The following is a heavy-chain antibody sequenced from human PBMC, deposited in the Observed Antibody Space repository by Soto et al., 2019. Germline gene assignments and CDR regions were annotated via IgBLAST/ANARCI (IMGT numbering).Heavy chain of an antibody. CDR3: AKAYSSGAGDAFDI. CDR1: GYSITSGYY. D-gene: IGHD6-19*01. Sequence: WETLSLTCAGSGYSITSGYYWGWIRQPPGKGLECIGSVYHSGRTYYYNPSIKSLVTISVDTSKNQFSLRLSSVAGADTAVYSSAKAYSSGAGDAFDIWGQGTMATVS. V-gene: IGHV4-38-2*01. J-gene: IGHJ3*02. CDR2: VYHSGRTY.